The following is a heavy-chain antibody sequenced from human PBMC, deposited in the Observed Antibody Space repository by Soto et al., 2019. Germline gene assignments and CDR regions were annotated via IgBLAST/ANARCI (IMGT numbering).Heavy chain of an antibody. V-gene: IGHV1-3*01. J-gene: IGHJ4*02. CDR2: INAGTGNT. CDR1: GYTFTSYA. CDR3: ARVTGSGSHPSY. D-gene: IGHD3-10*01. Sequence: QVQLVQSGAEVKKPGASVKVSFKASGYTFTSYATHWVRQAPGQRLEWLGWINAGTGNTKYSQKFPGRVTITRDTSASTAYMELSSLRSADTAVDYCARVTGSGSHPSYWGQGTLVTVSS.